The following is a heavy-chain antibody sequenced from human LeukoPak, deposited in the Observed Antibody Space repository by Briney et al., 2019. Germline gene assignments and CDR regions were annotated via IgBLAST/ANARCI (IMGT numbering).Heavy chain of an antibody. D-gene: IGHD3-22*01. Sequence: SETLSLTCTISGGSISSSSYYWGWIRQPPGKGLEWIGSIYYSGRTYYNPSLKSRVTISVDTSKNEFSLKLSSVTAADTAMYYCARLYYCDTSGPPLWGQGTLVTVSS. J-gene: IGHJ4*02. CDR1: GGSISSSSYY. CDR3: ARLYYCDTSGPPL. V-gene: IGHV4-39*01. CDR2: IYYSGRT.